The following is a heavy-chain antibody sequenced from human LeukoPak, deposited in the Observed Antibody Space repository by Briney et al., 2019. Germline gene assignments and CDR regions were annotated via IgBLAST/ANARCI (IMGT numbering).Heavy chain of an antibody. V-gene: IGHV3-30*03. CDR3: ARDEYDFWSGFYSSYYFDY. CDR2: ISYDGSNK. Sequence: GGSLRLSCAASGFTFSSYGMHWVRQAPGKGLEWVAVISYDGSNKYYADSVKGRFTISRDNSKNTLYLQMDSLRAEDTAVYYCARDEYDFWSGFYSSYYFDYWGQGTLVTVSS. CDR1: GFTFSSYG. J-gene: IGHJ4*02. D-gene: IGHD3-3*01.